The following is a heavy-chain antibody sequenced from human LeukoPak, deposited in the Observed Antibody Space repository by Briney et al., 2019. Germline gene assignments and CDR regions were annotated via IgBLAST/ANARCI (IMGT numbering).Heavy chain of an antibody. CDR1: GFTFSIYA. D-gene: IGHD6-13*01. CDR2: ISGSGGST. Sequence: GGSLRLSCAASGFTFSIYAMIGVRQAPGKGVEWVPAISGSGGSTYYAASVKGRFTISRDNSKNTLYLQMNSLRAEDTAVYYCAKDRGSSWLYYFDYWGQGTLVTVSS. CDR3: AKDRGSSWLYYFDY. V-gene: IGHV3-23*01. J-gene: IGHJ4*02.